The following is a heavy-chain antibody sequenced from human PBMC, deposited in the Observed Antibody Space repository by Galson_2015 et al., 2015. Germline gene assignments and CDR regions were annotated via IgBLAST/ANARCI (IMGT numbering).Heavy chain of an antibody. Sequence: SLRLSCAAFGFTFDDYGMSWVRQVPGKGLEWVSGINWNGGSTGYADSAKGRFTISRDNAKNSLYLQMNSLRAEDTALYHCARVGYGYNMYYFDYWGQGLLVTVSS. CDR1: GFTFDDYG. J-gene: IGHJ4*02. CDR3: ARVGYGYNMYYFDY. CDR2: INWNGGST. D-gene: IGHD5-24*01. V-gene: IGHV3-20*01.